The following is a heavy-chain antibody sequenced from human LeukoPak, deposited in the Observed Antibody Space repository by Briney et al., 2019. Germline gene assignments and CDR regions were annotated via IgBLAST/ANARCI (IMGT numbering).Heavy chain of an antibody. J-gene: IGHJ4*02. CDR3: AREGPVGFDY. CDR2: ISYDGSNK. Sequence: GGSLRLSCAASGFTFSSYGMHWVRQAPGKGLEWVAVISYDGSNKYYADSVKGRFTISRDNSKNTLYLQMNSLRAEDTAVYYCAREGPVGFDYWGQGTLVTVSS. D-gene: IGHD2-2*01. V-gene: IGHV3-30*03. CDR1: GFTFSSYG.